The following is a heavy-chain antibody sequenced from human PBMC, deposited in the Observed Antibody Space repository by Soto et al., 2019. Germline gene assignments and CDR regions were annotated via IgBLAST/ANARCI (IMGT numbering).Heavy chain of an antibody. CDR1: GGTFSSYA. CDR3: ARENEIAAAGSQNYYYYGMDV. CDR2: IIPIFGTA. Sequence: QVQLVQSGAEVKKPGSSVKVSCKASGGTFSSYAISWVRQAPGQGLEWMGGIIPIFGTANYAQKFQGRVTITADESTSTADMELSSLRSEDTAVYYCARENEIAAAGSQNYYYYGMDVWGQGTTVTVSS. J-gene: IGHJ6*02. D-gene: IGHD6-13*01. V-gene: IGHV1-69*01.